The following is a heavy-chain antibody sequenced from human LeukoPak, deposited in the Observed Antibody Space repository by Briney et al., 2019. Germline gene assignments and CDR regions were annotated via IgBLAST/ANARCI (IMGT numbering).Heavy chain of an antibody. J-gene: IGHJ4*02. CDR3: ARDRGGSGWYYLDY. D-gene: IGHD6-19*01. CDR2: ISYDGTNK. Sequence: GGSLRLSCTASKFTFSTYAMHWVRQAPGKGLEWVAAISYDGTNKYYADSVKGRINISRDNSKNTVYLQMSNVTAEDTAMYHCARDRGGSGWYYLDYWGQGTLVTASS. V-gene: IGHV3-30-3*01. CDR1: KFTFSTYA.